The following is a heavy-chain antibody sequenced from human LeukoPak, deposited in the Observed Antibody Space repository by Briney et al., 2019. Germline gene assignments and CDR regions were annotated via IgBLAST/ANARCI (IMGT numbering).Heavy chain of an antibody. J-gene: IGHJ6*03. CDR2: INPNSGGT. D-gene: IGHD2-2*01. CDR3: ARTSRYCSSTSCFHYYYYMDV. V-gene: IGHV1-2*02. Sequence: GASVKVSCKASGYTFISYAIHWVRQAPGQGLEWMGWINPNSGGTNYTQNFQGRVTMTRDTSISTAYMELSRLRSDDTAVYYCARTSRYCSSTSCFHYYYYMDVWGKGTTVTISS. CDR1: GYTFISYA.